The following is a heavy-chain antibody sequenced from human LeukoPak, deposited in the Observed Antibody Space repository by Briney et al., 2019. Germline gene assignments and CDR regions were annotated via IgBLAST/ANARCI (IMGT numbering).Heavy chain of an antibody. V-gene: IGHV3-49*04. CDR3: TRDLGAVAGIDY. CDR1: GFTFGDCT. D-gene: IGHD6-19*01. Sequence: GESLKISCTASGFTFGDCTMTWVRQAPGKGLEWIGFIRSKAYGGTTEYAASVKGRFTISRDDSKSIAYLQMNSLKTEDTAVYYCTRDLGAVAGIDYWGQGTLVTVSS. CDR2: IRSKAYGGTT. J-gene: IGHJ4*02.